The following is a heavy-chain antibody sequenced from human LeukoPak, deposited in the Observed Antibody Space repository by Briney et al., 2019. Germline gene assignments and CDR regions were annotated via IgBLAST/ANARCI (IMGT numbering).Heavy chain of an antibody. V-gene: IGHV3-30*02. Sequence: GGSLRLSCAASGFTFSSYGMHWVRQAPGKGLEWVAFIRYDGSNKYYADSVKGRFTISRDNSKNTLYLQMNSLRAEDTAVYYCAKDHLARAYYYYYMDVWGKGTTVTVSS. CDR1: GFTFSSYG. J-gene: IGHJ6*03. CDR3: AKDHLARAYYYYYMDV. CDR2: IRYDGSNK.